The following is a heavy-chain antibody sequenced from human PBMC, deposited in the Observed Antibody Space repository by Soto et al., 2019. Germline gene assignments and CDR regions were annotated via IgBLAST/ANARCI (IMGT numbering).Heavy chain of an antibody. CDR3: ARDGLGGTMIGWYYYGMDV. CDR1: GFTFSSYG. V-gene: IGHV3-33*01. D-gene: IGHD3-22*01. Sequence: GGSLRLSCAASGFTFSSYGMHWVRQAPGKGLEWVAVIWYDGSNKYYADSVKGRFTISRDNSKNTLYLQMNSLRAEDTAVYYCARDGLGGTMIGWYYYGMDVWGKGTTVTVSS. CDR2: IWYDGSNK. J-gene: IGHJ6*04.